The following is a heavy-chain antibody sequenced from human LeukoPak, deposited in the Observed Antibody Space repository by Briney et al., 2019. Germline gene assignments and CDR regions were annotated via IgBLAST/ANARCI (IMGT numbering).Heavy chain of an antibody. CDR2: ISSSSSYI. CDR3: AREDPGIAAAGFDY. J-gene: IGHJ4*02. Sequence: PGGSLRLSCAAPGFTFSSYSMNWVRQAPGKGLEWVSSISSSSSYIYYADSVKGRFTISRDNAKNSLYLQMNSLRAEDTAVYYCAREDPGIAAAGFDYWGQGTLVTVSS. V-gene: IGHV3-21*01. CDR1: GFTFSSYS. D-gene: IGHD6-13*01.